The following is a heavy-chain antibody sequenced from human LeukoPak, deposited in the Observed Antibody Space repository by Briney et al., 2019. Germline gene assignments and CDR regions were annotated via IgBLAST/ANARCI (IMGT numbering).Heavy chain of an antibody. CDR2: INHSGST. J-gene: IGHJ4*02. CDR1: GGSFSGYY. Sequence: SETLSLTCAVYGGSFSGYYWSWIRQPPGKGLEWIGEINHSGSTNYNPSLKSRVTISVDTSKNQFSLKLSSVTAADTAVYYCARGRERYCSGGSCYLFDYWGQGTLVTVSS. CDR3: ARGRERYCSGGSCYLFDY. V-gene: IGHV4-34*01. D-gene: IGHD2-15*01.